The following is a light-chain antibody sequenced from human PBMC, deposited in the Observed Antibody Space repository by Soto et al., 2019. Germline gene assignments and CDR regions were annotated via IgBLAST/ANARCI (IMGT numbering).Light chain of an antibody. CDR1: QSVSSY. CDR2: DAS. Sequence: ESVLTQSPATLSLSPGERATLSCRASQSVSSYLAWYQQKPGQAPRLLIYDASNRATGIPARFSGSGSGTDFTLTISSLEPEDFAVYYCQQRSNWHLSLTFRGGTKVDIK. V-gene: IGKV3-11*01. J-gene: IGKJ4*01. CDR3: QQRSNWHLSLT.